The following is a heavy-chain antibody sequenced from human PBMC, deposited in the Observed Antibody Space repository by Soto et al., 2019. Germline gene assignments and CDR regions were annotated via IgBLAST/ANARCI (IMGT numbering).Heavy chain of an antibody. V-gene: IGHV4-59*01. Sequence: QVQLQESGPGLVKPSETLSLTCTVSGGSISSYYWSWIRQPPGKGLEWIGYIYYSGSTNYNPSLKSRVTISVDTSKNQFSLKLSSVTAADTAVYYCARDSEQLVFDYWGQGTLVTVSS. J-gene: IGHJ4*02. D-gene: IGHD6-13*01. CDR2: IYYSGST. CDR1: GGSISSYY. CDR3: ARDSEQLVFDY.